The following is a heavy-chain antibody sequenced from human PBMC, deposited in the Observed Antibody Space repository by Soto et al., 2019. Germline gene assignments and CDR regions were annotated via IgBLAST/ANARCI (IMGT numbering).Heavy chain of an antibody. Sequence: QVQLVESGGGLVKPGGSLRLSCAASGFTFSDYYMSWIRQAPVKGLEWVSYISSSGSTIYYADSVKGRFTISRDNAKNSLYLQMNILCAEDTAVYFCARDVQYYDFWSAYSDYCGQGNLVTVCS. J-gene: IGHJ4*02. V-gene: IGHV3-11*01. CDR1: GFTFSDYY. CDR2: ISSSGSTI. D-gene: IGHD3-3*01. CDR3: ARDVQYYDFWSAYSDY.